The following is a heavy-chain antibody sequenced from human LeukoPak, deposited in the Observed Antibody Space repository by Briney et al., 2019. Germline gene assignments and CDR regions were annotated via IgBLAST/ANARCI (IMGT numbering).Heavy chain of an antibody. CDR2: IKSKTDGGTT. CDR1: GFTFSNAW. V-gene: IGHV3-15*01. Sequence: GGSLRLSCAASGFTFSNAWMSWVRQAPGKGLEWIGRIKSKTDGGTTDYAAPVKGRFTVSRDDSKNTLYLQMNSLRSEDAAVYYCAREPDTAMRTGAFDIWGQGTVVTVSS. D-gene: IGHD5-18*01. CDR3: AREPDTAMRTGAFDI. J-gene: IGHJ3*02.